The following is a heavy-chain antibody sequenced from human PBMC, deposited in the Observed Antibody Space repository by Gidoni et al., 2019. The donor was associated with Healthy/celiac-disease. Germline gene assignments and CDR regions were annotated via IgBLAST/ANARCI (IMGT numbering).Heavy chain of an antibody. V-gene: IGHV3-7*05. CDR2: IKQDGSEK. CDR1: GFTFSSYW. Sequence: EVQLVESGGGLFQPGGSLRLSCAASGFTFSSYWMSWVRQAPGKGPEWVANIKQDGSEKYYVDSVKGRFTISRDNAKNSLYLQMNSLRAEDTAVYYCASDPTMIVSGCPPSIWGQGTMVTVSS. CDR3: ASDPTMIVSGCPPSI. J-gene: IGHJ3*02. D-gene: IGHD3-22*01.